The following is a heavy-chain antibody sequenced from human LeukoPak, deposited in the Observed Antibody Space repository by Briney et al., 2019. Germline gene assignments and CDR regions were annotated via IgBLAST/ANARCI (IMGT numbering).Heavy chain of an antibody. CDR3: ARGGYCSGGTCYSLNAFDI. Sequence: GGSLRLSCAASGFAFSSYRMLWVRQAPGKGLVWVSRISGDGTTTTYADSVKGRFTISRDNAKNILYLQMNSLRAEDTAVYYCARGGYCSGGTCYSLNAFDIWGQGTTVTVSS. V-gene: IGHV3-74*01. CDR1: GFAFSSYR. CDR2: ISGDGTTT. J-gene: IGHJ3*02. D-gene: IGHD2-15*01.